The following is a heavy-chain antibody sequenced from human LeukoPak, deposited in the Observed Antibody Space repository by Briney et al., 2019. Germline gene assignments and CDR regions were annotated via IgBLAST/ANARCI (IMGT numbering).Heavy chain of an antibody. J-gene: IGHJ4*02. D-gene: IGHD2-15*01. CDR1: GGSVSTYY. CDR3: ASTSGYCSGGNCYSAFGY. CDR2: IYYSGST. Sequence: SETLSLTCTVSGGSVSTYYWNWIRQPPGKGLEWIGYIYYSGSTNYNPSLKSRLTISVDTSNNQFSLKLSSVTAADTAVYYCASTSGYCSGGNCYSAFGYWGQGTLVTVSS. V-gene: IGHV4-59*02.